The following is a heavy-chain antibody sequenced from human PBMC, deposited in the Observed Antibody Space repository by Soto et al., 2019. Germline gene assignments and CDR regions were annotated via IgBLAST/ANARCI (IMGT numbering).Heavy chain of an antibody. CDR2: ISYDGTNE. CDR1: GFTFSTSA. J-gene: IGHJ4*02. Sequence: HVQLVESGGGVVQPGRSLRLSCAASGFTFSTSAMHWVRQAPGKGLEWVAVISYDGTNEHYEDSVKGRFTVSRDNSRNTLSLQMNSLSPEDTAMFYCVASVFSFDYWGQGSLVTVSS. CDR3: VASVFSFDY. D-gene: IGHD2-8*01. V-gene: IGHV3-30*01.